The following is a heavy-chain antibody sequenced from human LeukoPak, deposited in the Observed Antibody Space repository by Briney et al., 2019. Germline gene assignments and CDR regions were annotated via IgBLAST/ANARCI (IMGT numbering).Heavy chain of an antibody. CDR2: ISAYNGNT. CDR1: GYTFTSYG. J-gene: IGHJ6*03. D-gene: IGHD6-13*01. V-gene: IGHV1-18*01. Sequence: ASVKVSCKASGYTFTSYGISWVRQAPGQGLEWMGWISAYNGNTNYAQKLQGRVTMTTDTSTSTAYMELRSLRSDDTAVYYCARDRSSSWYGVVPYYYYYMDVWGKGTTVTISS. CDR3: ARDRSSSWYGVVPYYYYYMDV.